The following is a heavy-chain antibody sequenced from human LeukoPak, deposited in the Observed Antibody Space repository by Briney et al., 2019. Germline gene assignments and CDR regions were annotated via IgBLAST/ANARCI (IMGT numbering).Heavy chain of an antibody. D-gene: IGHD2-2*02. CDR3: AKGTSYTFDY. V-gene: IGHV3-30-3*01. CDR2: ISYDGSNK. CDR1: GFTFSSYA. J-gene: IGHJ4*02. Sequence: GGSLRLSCAASGFTFSSYAMHWVRQAPGKGLEWVAVISYDGSNKYYADSVKGRFTISRDNSKNTLYLQMNSLRAEDTAVYYCAKGTSYTFDYWGQGTLVTVSS.